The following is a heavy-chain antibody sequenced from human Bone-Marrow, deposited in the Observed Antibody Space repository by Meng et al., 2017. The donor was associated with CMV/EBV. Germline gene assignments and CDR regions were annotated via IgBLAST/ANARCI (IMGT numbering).Heavy chain of an antibody. CDR2: IRSKAYGGTT. V-gene: IGHV3-49*04. CDR3: TRDMRKYYYGSGSYWGNWFDP. J-gene: IGHJ5*02. CDR1: RLTFGDYA. D-gene: IGHD3-10*01. Sequence: WSLRLSCSPSRLTFGDYALSWVRQAPGKGLEWVGFIRSKAYGGTTEYAASVKGRFTISRDDSKSIAYLQMNSLKTEDTAVYYCTRDMRKYYYGSGSYWGNWFDPWGQGTLVTVSS.